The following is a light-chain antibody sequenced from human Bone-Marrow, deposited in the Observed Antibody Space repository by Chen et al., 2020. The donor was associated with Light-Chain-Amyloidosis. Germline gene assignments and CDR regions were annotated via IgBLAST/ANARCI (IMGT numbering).Light chain of an antibody. Sequence: EVVMPQSPPTLSVSPGERATLSCRASQSVGSKLAWYQQKPGQTPRLLISGASTRATGIPARFSGNGSETEFTLTISSLQSEDFAIYYCQQYYNWPATFGPGTKVDLK. CDR1: QSVGSK. J-gene: IGKJ3*01. CDR3: QQYYNWPAT. V-gene: IGKV3-15*01. CDR2: GAS.